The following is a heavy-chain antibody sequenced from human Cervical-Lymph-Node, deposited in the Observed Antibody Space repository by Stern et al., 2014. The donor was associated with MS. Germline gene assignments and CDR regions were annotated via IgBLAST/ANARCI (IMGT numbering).Heavy chain of an antibody. Sequence: EVQLVESGGGLAQPGGSLRLSCAASGLSFSDYWMSWVRQAPGKGLEWVAYIKQDGSEKYYLDSVKGRFTISIDNTKNSLSLQMNSLRAEDTAFYYCARGRDYFGPWGQGTLVTVSS. V-gene: IGHV3-7*01. CDR2: IKQDGSEK. CDR1: GLSFSDYW. J-gene: IGHJ4*02. CDR3: ARGRDYFGP.